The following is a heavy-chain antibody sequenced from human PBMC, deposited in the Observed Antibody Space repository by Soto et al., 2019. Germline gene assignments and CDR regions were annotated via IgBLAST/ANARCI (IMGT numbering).Heavy chain of an antibody. CDR2: IYSGGST. CDR1: GFTVSSNY. V-gene: IGHV3-66*01. J-gene: IGHJ6*03. Sequence: GGSLRLSCAASGFTVSSNYMSWVRRAPGKGLEWVSVIYSGGSTYYADSVKGRFTISRDNSKNTVYLQMNSLRAEDTAVYYCARVKGPFNDYSNPRPYYYYYYMDVWGKGTTVTVSS. CDR3: ARVKGPFNDYSNPRPYYYYYYMDV. D-gene: IGHD4-4*01.